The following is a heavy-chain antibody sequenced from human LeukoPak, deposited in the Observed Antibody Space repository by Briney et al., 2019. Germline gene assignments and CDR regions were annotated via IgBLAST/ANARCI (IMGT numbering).Heavy chain of an antibody. D-gene: IGHD3-22*01. J-gene: IGHJ6*02. CDR1: GGSFSGYY. V-gene: IGHV4-34*01. CDR3: ARGHRYYDSSGYYSGYGMDV. Sequence: SETLSLTCAVYGGSFSGYYWSWIRQPPGKGLEWIGEINHSGSTNYNPSLKSRVTISVDTSKNQFSLKLSSVTAADTAVYYCARGHRYYDSSGYYSGYGMDVWGQGTTVTVSS. CDR2: INHSGST.